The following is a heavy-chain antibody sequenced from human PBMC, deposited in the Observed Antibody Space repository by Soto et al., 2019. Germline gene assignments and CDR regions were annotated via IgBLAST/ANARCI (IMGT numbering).Heavy chain of an antibody. V-gene: IGHV4-59*01. D-gene: IGHD3-9*01. J-gene: IGHJ6*02. CDR1: GGSISSYY. CDR2: IYYSGST. Sequence: PSETLSLTCTVSGGSISSYYWSWIRQPPGKGLEWIGYIYYSGSTNYNPSLKSRVTISVDTSKNQFSLKLSSVTAADTAVYYCARGILRYFDWSPRGYYGVDVWGQGTTVTVS. CDR3: ARGILRYFDWSPRGYYGVDV.